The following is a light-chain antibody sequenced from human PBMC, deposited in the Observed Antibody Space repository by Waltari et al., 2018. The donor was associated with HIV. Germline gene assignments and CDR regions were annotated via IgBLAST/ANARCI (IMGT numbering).Light chain of an antibody. CDR3: QQYNNWPYT. V-gene: IGKV3-15*01. Sequence: DIVMTPSPATLSVSPGERATLSCRASQSVSSNLAWYQQKPGQAPRLLIYSASTRATGIPARFSGSGSGTEFTLTISSLQSEDFAVYYCQQYNNWPYTFGQGTKLEIK. J-gene: IGKJ2*01. CDR2: SAS. CDR1: QSVSSN.